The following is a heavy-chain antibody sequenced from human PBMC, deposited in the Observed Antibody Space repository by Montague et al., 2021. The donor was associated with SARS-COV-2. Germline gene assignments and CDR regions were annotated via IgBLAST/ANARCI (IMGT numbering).Heavy chain of an antibody. CDR3: ARVRHLGRGMVV. CDR1: GDSVARHGRA. Sequence: CAISGDSVARHGRASNWHTQSLLIDFEWVGRTIYRYEWNYHYEDSVKIRMTIDPDTSKNQVALQLTSLTPGDTAVYFCARVRHLGRGMVVWGQGATVIVAS. J-gene: IGHJ6*01. CDR2: TIYRYEWNY. V-gene: IGHV6-1*01. D-gene: IGHD7-27*01.